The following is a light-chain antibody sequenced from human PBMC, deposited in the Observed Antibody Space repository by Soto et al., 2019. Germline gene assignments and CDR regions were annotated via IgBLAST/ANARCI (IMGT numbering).Light chain of an antibody. CDR1: QSVSSSY. CDR2: AAS. CDR3: QQYNNWRSYT. V-gene: IGKV3-20*01. Sequence: EIVLTQSPGTLSLSPGERATLSCRASQSVSSSYLAWYQQKPGQAPRLLIYAASSRATGIPDRFSGSGSGTDFTLTISSLQSEDFAVYFCQQYNNWRSYTFGQGTKVDIK. J-gene: IGKJ2*01.